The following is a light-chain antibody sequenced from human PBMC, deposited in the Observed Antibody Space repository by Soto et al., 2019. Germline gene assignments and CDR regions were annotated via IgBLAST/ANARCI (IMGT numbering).Light chain of an antibody. V-gene: IGKV1D-12*01. J-gene: IGKJ5*01. CDR2: EAS. CDR3: QQANSFPIT. Sequence: DIQMTQSPSSVSASVGDRVTITCRSIQGITNRLAWYQQKPGKAPKLLIYEASSLQSGVPSRISGSGSGTDFTLTISSLHPEYVATYYCQQANSFPITFGQGTRLEIK. CDR1: QGITNR.